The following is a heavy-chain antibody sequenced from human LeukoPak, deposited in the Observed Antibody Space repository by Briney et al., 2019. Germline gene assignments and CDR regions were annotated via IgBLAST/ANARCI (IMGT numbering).Heavy chain of an antibody. CDR3: ARGQIFGVVMPFAY. Sequence: ASVKVACKASGYTFTSYAMNWVRQAPGHGLEWRGWINTNTGNPTYAQGFTGRFVFSWDTSVSTAYLQISSLKAEDTAVYYCARGQIFGVVMPFAYWGQGTLVTVSS. D-gene: IGHD3-3*01. CDR2: INTNTGNP. CDR1: GYTFTSYA. V-gene: IGHV7-4-1*02. J-gene: IGHJ4*02.